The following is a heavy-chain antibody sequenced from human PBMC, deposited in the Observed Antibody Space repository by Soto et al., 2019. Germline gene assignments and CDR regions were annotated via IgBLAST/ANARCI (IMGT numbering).Heavy chain of an antibody. CDR1: GDSISSYF. J-gene: IGHJ6*02. Sequence: AGPLSLSFALCGDSISSYFWSWIRQPAGKGLEWIGRVHTIVGTNYNPSLKRRVTISVDTSKNQFSLKLSSVTAADTAVYYCARDPTVTTSVYGMDVWGQGTTVTVPS. CDR3: ARDPTVTTSVYGMDV. V-gene: IGHV4-4*07. D-gene: IGHD4-4*01. CDR2: VHTIVGT.